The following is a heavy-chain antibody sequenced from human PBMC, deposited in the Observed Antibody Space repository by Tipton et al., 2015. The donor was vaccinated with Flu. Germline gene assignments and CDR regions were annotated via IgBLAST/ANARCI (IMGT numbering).Heavy chain of an antibody. CDR3: ARSGGVQYGDNSVGYFDN. CDR2: TFDSGTT. J-gene: IGHJ4*02. D-gene: IGHD4-23*01. CDR1: GGSIRSYY. Sequence: TLSLTCTVSGGSIRSYYWSWIRQPPGKGLEWISYTFDSGTTHYNPSLKSRLSISVDTSKNQFSLEMNSVTAADTAVYFCARSGGVQYGDNSVGYFDNWGQGTLVSVSS. V-gene: IGHV4-59*01.